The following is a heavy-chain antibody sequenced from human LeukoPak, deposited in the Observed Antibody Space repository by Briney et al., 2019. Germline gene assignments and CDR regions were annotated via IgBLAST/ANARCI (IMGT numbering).Heavy chain of an antibody. V-gene: IGHV1-18*01. CDR1: GYTLTSYG. CDR3: AISIAAAGPYFDY. Sequence: ASVKVSCKASGYTLTSYGISWVRQAPGRGLEWMGWISAYNGNTNYAQKHQGRVTMTTDTSTSTAYMELRSLRSDDTDVYYCAISIAAAGPYFDYWGQGTLVTVSS. J-gene: IGHJ4*02. CDR2: ISAYNGNT. D-gene: IGHD6-13*01.